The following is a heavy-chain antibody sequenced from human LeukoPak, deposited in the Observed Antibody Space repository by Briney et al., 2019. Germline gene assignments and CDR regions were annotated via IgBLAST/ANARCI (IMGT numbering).Heavy chain of an antibody. CDR2: MNPNSGNT. V-gene: IGHV1-8*01. CDR1: GYTFTSYD. J-gene: IGHJ4*02. Sequence: ASVNVSCKASGYTFTSYDINWVRQATGQGLEWMGWMNPNSGNTGYAQKFQGRVTMTRNTSISTAYMELSSLRSEDTAVYYCARGVVYYDSSGYVLSYFDYWGQGTLVTVSS. D-gene: IGHD3-22*01. CDR3: ARGVVYYDSSGYVLSYFDY.